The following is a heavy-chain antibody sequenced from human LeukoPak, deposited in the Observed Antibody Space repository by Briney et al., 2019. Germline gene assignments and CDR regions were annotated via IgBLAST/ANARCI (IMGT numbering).Heavy chain of an antibody. CDR1: GYTFTSYD. CDR3: ASAGLDCSGGSCYTNYYYGMDV. V-gene: IGHV1-8*01. Sequence: ASVKVSCKASGYTFTSYDINWVRQATGQGLEWMGWINPNSGNTGYAQKFQGRVTMTRNTSISTAYMELSSLRSEDTAVYYCASAGLDCSGGSCYTNYYYGMDVWGQGTTVTVSS. D-gene: IGHD2-15*01. CDR2: INPNSGNT. J-gene: IGHJ6*02.